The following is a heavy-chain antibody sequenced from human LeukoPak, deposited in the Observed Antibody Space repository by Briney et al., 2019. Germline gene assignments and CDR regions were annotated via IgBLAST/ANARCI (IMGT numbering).Heavy chain of an antibody. J-gene: IGHJ4*02. D-gene: IGHD5-18*01. CDR1: GGSISRSSYY. CDR2: IYYSGST. CDR3: ARQWDTAMAQPHYFDF. V-gene: IGHV4-39*01. Sequence: SETLSLTCTVSGGSISRSSYYWGWIGQPTGKGLDWIGSIYYSGSTYYNPSLKSRVTISVDTSKNQFSLKLSSVTAADTALYYCARQWDTAMAQPHYFDFWGQGTLFTVSS.